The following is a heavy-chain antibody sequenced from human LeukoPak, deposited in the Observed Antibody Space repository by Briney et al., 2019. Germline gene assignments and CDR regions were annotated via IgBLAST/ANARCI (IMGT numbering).Heavy chain of an antibody. J-gene: IGHJ4*02. Sequence: SETLSLTCTVSGGSISSGDYYWSWIRQPQGKGLEWIGYIYYSGSTYYNPSLKSRVTISVDTSKNQFSLKLSSVPAADTAVYYCARSLTIFGVVTDWGQGTLVTVSS. CDR1: GGSISSGDYY. D-gene: IGHD3-3*01. V-gene: IGHV4-30-4*08. CDR2: IYYSGST. CDR3: ARSLTIFGVVTD.